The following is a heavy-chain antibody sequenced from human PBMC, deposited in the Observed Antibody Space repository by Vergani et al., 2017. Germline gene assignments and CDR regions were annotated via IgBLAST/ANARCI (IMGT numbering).Heavy chain of an antibody. CDR1: GFTLSSHA. Sequence: QVQLEESGGGVVQPGRSLRLSCAGSGFTLSSHAMHWVRQAPGKGLEWVAFIWYDGSNKYYADSVKGRFTISRDNSKNTLYLQMNSLRAEDTAVYYCATYYYGSGSESFQGVWGKGTTVTVSS. J-gene: IGHJ6*04. D-gene: IGHD3-10*01. CDR3: ATYYYGSGSESFQGV. CDR2: IWYDGSNK. V-gene: IGHV3-30-3*02.